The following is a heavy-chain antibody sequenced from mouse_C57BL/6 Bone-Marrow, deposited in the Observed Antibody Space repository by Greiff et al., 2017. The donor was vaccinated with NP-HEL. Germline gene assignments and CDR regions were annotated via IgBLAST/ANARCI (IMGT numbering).Heavy chain of an antibody. CDR3: TTDDYERDF. V-gene: IGHV14-4*01. Sequence: EVQLQQSGAELVRPGASVKLSCTASGFNIKDDYMHWVKQRPEQGLEWIGWIDPENGDTEYASKFQGKATITADTSSNTAYLQLSSLTSENTAVYYCTTDDYERDFGGQGTTLTVSS. CDR2: IDPENGDT. J-gene: IGHJ2*01. CDR1: GFNIKDDY. D-gene: IGHD2-4*01.